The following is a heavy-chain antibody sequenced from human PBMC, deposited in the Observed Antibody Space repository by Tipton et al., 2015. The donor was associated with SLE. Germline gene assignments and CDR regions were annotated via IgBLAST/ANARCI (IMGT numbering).Heavy chain of an antibody. V-gene: IGHV4-59*01. CDR2: MFFSGST. Sequence: TLSLTCTVSGDSISNYYWSWIRQPPGRGLEWIGYMFFSGSTNYNPSLKGRVTISIDTSKNQFSLKLTSVTAADTAVYYCARDPGGSYLDYWGQGTLVTVSS. J-gene: IGHJ4*02. CDR1: GDSISNYY. CDR3: ARDPGGSYLDY. D-gene: IGHD1-26*01.